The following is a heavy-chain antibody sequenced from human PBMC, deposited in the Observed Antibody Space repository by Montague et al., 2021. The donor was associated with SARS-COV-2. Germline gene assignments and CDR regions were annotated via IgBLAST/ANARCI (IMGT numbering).Heavy chain of an antibody. D-gene: IGHD2-2*03. Sequence: GARLPRASLSWHWIRPSPSRGREWLASTYYRSKWYNDSAPSVSGRATVKPDTSRNQFSLHLDSVTPEDTALYFCARKMDSSFDVWGKGTMVIVSS. CDR1: GARLPRASLS. J-gene: IGHJ3*01. CDR3: ARKMDSSFDV. V-gene: IGHV6-1*01. CDR2: TYYRSKWYN.